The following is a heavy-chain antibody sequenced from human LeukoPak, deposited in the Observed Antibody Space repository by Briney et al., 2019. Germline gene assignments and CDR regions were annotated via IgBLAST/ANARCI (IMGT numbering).Heavy chain of an antibody. Sequence: GGSLRLSYVASGFTFSSYALNWVRQTPGKGLEWVSTISGSGASTYYADAVRGRFTISRDNSRNTLQLQMNSLRAEDTAVYYCATFWATTVVSGDSWGQGTLVTVSS. V-gene: IGHV3-23*01. D-gene: IGHD4-23*01. CDR2: ISGSGAST. CDR1: GFTFSSYA. J-gene: IGHJ4*02. CDR3: ATFWATTVVSGDS.